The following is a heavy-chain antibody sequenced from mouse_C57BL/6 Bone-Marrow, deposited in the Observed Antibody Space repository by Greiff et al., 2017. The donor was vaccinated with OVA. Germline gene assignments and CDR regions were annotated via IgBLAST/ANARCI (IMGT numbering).Heavy chain of an antibody. J-gene: IGHJ2*01. CDR3: TRGGSPLFDY. Sequence: QVQLQQSGAELVRPGASVTLSCKASGYTFTDYEMHWVKQTPVHGLEWIGAIDPETGGTAYNQKFKGKAILTADKSSSTAYMELRSLTSEDSAVYYCTRGGSPLFDYWGQGTTLTVSS. CDR2: IDPETGGT. CDR1: GYTFTDYE. V-gene: IGHV1-15*01.